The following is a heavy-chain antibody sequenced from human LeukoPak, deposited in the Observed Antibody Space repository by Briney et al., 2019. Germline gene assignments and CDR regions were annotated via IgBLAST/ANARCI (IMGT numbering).Heavy chain of an antibody. D-gene: IGHD3-9*01. CDR3: ARHGDDILTGYTYYFDY. CDR2: IYYSGST. J-gene: IGHJ4*02. Sequence: SETLSLTCTVSGGSISSYYWSWIRQPPGKGLEWIGYIYYSGSTNYNPSLKSRVTISVDTSKNQFSLKLSSVTAADTAVYYCARHGDDILTGYTYYFDYWGQGTLVTVSS. CDR1: GGSISSYY. V-gene: IGHV4-59*08.